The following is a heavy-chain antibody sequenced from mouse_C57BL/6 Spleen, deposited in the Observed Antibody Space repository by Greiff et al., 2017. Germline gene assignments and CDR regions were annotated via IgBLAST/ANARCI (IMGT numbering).Heavy chain of an antibody. V-gene: IGHV2-2*01. Sequence: QVQLQQSGPGLVQPSQSLSITCTVSGFSLTSYGVHWVRQSPGKGLEWLGVIWSGGSTDYNAAFISRLSISKDNSKSQVFFKMNSLQADDTAIYYCARSDSSGPFAYWGQGTLVTVSA. CDR3: ARSDSSGPFAY. J-gene: IGHJ3*01. CDR2: IWSGGST. D-gene: IGHD3-2*02. CDR1: GFSLTSYG.